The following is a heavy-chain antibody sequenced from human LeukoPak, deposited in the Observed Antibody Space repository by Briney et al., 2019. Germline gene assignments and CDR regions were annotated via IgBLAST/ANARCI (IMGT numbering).Heavy chain of an antibody. Sequence: PGGSLRLSCAASGFTFSSYSMNWVRQAPGKGLEWVSSISSSSSYIYYADSVKGRFTISRDNAKNSLYLQMNSLRAEDTAAYYCAKDPSWMAYCGGDCYLFDYWGQGTLVTVSS. CDR3: AKDPSWMAYCGGDCYLFDY. V-gene: IGHV3-21*01. CDR1: GFTFSSYS. CDR2: ISSSSSYI. J-gene: IGHJ4*02. D-gene: IGHD2-21*02.